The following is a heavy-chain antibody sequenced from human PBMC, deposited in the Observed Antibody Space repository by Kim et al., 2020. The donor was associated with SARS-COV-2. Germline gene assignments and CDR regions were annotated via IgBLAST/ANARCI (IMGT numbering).Heavy chain of an antibody. J-gene: IGHJ4*02. V-gene: IGHV3-11*01. CDR3: ARSTTDYDFWSGYYYLDY. Sequence: GGSLRLSCAASGFTFSDYYMSWIRQAPGKGLEWVSYISSSGSTIYYADSVKGRFTISRDNAKNSLYLQMNSLRAEDTAVYYCARSTTDYDFWSGYYYLDYWGQGTLVTVSS. D-gene: IGHD3-3*01. CDR2: ISSSGSTI. CDR1: GFTFSDYY.